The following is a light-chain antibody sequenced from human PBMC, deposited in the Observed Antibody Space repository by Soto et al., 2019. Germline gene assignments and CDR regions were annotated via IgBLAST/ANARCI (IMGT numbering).Light chain of an antibody. CDR1: RCDVGGYHY. J-gene: IGLJ1*01. V-gene: IGLV2-14*01. CDR2: EVS. Sequence: QSALTQPASVSGSPGHSITISCTGTRCDVGGYHYVSWYQQHPGKAPKLIIYEVSNRPSGVSNRFSGSKSGNTASLTISGLQAEDEAGYYRNSYTSKSTGVFGTGTKLTVL. CDR3: NSYTSKSTGV.